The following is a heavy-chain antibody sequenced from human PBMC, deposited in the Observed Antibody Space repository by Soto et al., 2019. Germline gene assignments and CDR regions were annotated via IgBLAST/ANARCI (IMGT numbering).Heavy chain of an antibody. J-gene: IGHJ3*01. CDR3: ARDVAHGYTEDV. CDR2: LYDSGIR. Sequence: QVQMQESGPGLVKPSQTLSLDCTVSGGSVGSGEYYYSWIRQPPGKGLEWSGYLYDSGIRNYTPSLKGRVTMSLDRSNNQVSLKLSSVTAADTAVYFCARDVAHGYTEDVWGQGTMVTVSS. V-gene: IGHV4-30-4*01. D-gene: IGHD5-18*01. CDR1: GGSVGSGEYY.